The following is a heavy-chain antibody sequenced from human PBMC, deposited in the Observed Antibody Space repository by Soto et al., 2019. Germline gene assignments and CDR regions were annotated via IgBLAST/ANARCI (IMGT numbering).Heavy chain of an antibody. D-gene: IGHD1-1*01. CDR2: INPSGGST. V-gene: IGHV1-46*01. Sequence: QVQLVQSGAEVKKPGASVKVSCKASGYTFTSYYMHWVRQAPGQGLEWMGIINPSGGSTSYAQKFQGRVTMTRDTSTSTVYMELGSLRAGDTAVYYCARDISVAARTGVGYWGQGTLVTVSS. CDR1: GYTFTSYY. CDR3: ARDISVAARTGVGY. J-gene: IGHJ4*02.